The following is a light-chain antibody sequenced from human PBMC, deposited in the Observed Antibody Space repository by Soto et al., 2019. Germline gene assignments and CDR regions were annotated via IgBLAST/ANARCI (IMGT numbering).Light chain of an antibody. CDR3: TSYTSSSPLV. Sequence: QSALTQPASVSGSPGQSITISCTGTSSDVGGYNYVSWYQHHPGKAPKLMIYEVSNRPSGVSNRFSGSKSGNTASLTISGVQAEDEADYYCTSYTSSSPLVFGTGTKLTVL. CDR2: EVS. V-gene: IGLV2-14*01. CDR1: SSDVGGYNY. J-gene: IGLJ1*01.